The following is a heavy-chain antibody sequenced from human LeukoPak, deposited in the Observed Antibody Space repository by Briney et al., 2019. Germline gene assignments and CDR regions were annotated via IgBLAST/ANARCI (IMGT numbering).Heavy chain of an antibody. J-gene: IGHJ4*02. Sequence: PGGSLRLSCAASGFTFDDYAMPWVRQAPGKGLEWVSGISWNSGSIGYADSVKGRFTISRDNAKNSLYLQMNSLRAEDTALYSCAKDIGVAARLAFDYWGQGTLVTVSS. V-gene: IGHV3-9*01. CDR3: AKDIGVAARLAFDY. CDR1: GFTFDDYA. D-gene: IGHD6-6*01. CDR2: ISWNSGSI.